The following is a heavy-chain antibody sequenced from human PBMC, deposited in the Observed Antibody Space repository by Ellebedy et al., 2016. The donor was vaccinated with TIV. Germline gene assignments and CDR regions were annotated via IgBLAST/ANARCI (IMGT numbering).Heavy chain of an antibody. V-gene: IGHV3-11*06. J-gene: IGHJ4*02. CDR1: GFNFSNHY. Sequence: PGGSLRLSCAASGFNFSNHYMNWIRQAPGRGLEGVSYISSSSDYTNFADSVKGRFTISRDNAKNSLYLQMNSLRAEDTAVYYGARDQSYASGSPLDYWGQGILVTVSS. CDR3: ARDQSYASGSPLDY. D-gene: IGHD3-10*01. CDR2: ISSSSDYT.